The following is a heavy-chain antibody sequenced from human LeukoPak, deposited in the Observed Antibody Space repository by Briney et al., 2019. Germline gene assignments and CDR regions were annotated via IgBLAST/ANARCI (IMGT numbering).Heavy chain of an antibody. D-gene: IGHD1-26*01. V-gene: IGHV1-2*02. Sequence: GASVKVSCKASGGTFSGYAISWVRQAPGQGLEWMGWINPNSGGTNYAQKFQGRVTMTRDTSISTAYMELSRLRSDDTAVYYCARDLGSGSYYGMGAFDIWGQGTMVTVSS. CDR2: INPNSGGT. CDR1: GGTFSGYA. CDR3: ARDLGSGSYYGMGAFDI. J-gene: IGHJ3*02.